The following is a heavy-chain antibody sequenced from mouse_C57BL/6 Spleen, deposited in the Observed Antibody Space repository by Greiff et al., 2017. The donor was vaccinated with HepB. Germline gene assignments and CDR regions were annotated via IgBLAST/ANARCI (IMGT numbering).Heavy chain of an antibody. CDR1: GFSLTSYG. Sequence: VKLMESGPGLVQPSQSLSITCTVSGFSLTSYGVHWVRQSPGKGLEWLGVIWRGGSTDYNAAFMSRLSITKDNSKSQVFFKMNSLQADDTAIYYCAKKKFNWGAMDYWGQGTSVTVSS. V-gene: IGHV2-5*01. D-gene: IGHD4-1*01. J-gene: IGHJ4*01. CDR3: AKKKFNWGAMDY. CDR2: IWRGGST.